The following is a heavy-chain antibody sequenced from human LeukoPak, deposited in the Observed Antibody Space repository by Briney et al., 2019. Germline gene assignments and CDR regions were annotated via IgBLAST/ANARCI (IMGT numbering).Heavy chain of an antibody. CDR2: ISGSGGST. D-gene: IGHD5-18*01. V-gene: IGHV3-23*01. J-gene: IGHJ6*03. Sequence: GGSLRLSCAASGFTFSSYAMSWVRQAAGKGLEWVSAISGSGGSTYYADSVKGRFTISRDNSKNTLYLQMNSLRAEDTAVYYCAMDTRNSYYYYYMDVWGKGTTVTVSS. CDR1: GFTFSSYA. CDR3: AMDTRNSYYYYYMDV.